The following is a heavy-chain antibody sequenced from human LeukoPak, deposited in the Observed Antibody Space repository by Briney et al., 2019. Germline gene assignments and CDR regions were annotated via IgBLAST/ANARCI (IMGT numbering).Heavy chain of an antibody. CDR3: ARSILGEQWLNWFDP. CDR2: IKQDGSEK. V-gene: IGHV3-7*01. D-gene: IGHD6-19*01. CDR1: GFTFSSYA. J-gene: IGHJ5*02. Sequence: GGSLRLSCAASGFTFSSYAMTWVRQAPGKGLEWVANIKQDGSEKYYVDSVKGRFTISRDNAKNSLYLQMNSLRAEDTAVYYCARSILGEQWLNWFDPWGQGTLVTVSS.